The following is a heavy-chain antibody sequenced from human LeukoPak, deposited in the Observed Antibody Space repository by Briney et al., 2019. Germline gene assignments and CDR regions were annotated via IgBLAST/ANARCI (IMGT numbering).Heavy chain of an antibody. V-gene: IGHV3-23*01. CDR3: AKGAYDYIEMGYFDD. D-gene: IGHD3-16*01. CDR2: IIGSSGDT. Sequence: GGSLRLSCAASGLRFSNFAMSWVRHAPGKGLEWVSLIIGSSGDTLYADSVKGRFTIPRDISKNRLYLQMNSLRAEDTALYYCAKGAYDYIEMGYFDDWGQGTLVTVS. CDR1: GLRFSNFA. J-gene: IGHJ4*02.